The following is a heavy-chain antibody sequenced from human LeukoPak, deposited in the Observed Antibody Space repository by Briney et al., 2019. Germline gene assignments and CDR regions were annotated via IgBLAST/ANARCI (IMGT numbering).Heavy chain of an antibody. J-gene: IGHJ6*02. V-gene: IGHV4-34*01. CDR3: VSIGITIFVDSMDV. D-gene: IGHD3-3*01. CDR2: INHSGST. Sequence: SETLSLTCAVYGGSFSGYYWSWIRQPPGKGLEWIGEINHSGSTNYNPSLKSRVTISVDTSKNQFSLKLSSVTAADTAVYYCVSIGITIFVDSMDVWGQGTTVTVSS. CDR1: GGSFSGYY.